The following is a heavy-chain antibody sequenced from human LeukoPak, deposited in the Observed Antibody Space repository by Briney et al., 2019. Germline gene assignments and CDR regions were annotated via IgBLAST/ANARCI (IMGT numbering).Heavy chain of an antibody. CDR1: GFTFSSYV. Sequence: GGSLRLSCAASGFTFSSYVMHWVRQAPGEGLEWVAVISFDGGNKYYGDSLKGRFTIFRDNSKNTLYLQMNGLGGEDMAIYYCARDFGWLSGFDYWGQGTLVTVSS. CDR3: ARDFGWLSGFDY. V-gene: IGHV3-30-3*01. D-gene: IGHD3-9*01. CDR2: ISFDGGNK. J-gene: IGHJ4*02.